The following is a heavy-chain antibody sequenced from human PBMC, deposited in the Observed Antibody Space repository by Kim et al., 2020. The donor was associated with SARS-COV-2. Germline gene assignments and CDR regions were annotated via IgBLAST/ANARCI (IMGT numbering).Heavy chain of an antibody. V-gene: IGHV4-30-2*04. CDR3: ARGRFGDL. D-gene: IGHD3-10*01. Sequence: HDGTPYQNPSLKSRVTMSMDTPKNQFSLKLTFMTAADTAVYFCARGRFGDLWGQGTLVTVSS. CDR2: HDGTP. J-gene: IGHJ5*02.